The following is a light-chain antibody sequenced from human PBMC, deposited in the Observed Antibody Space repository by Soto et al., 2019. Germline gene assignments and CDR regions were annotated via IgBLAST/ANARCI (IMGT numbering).Light chain of an antibody. V-gene: IGKV3-11*01. CDR3: QQRGNWPLT. Sequence: EIVLTQSPATLSVSPGDRATLSCRASQSVSRYLAWYQQKAGQAPRLVMYDAATRATGIPDRFSGSGSGTDFTLTISILEPEDFAVYYCQQRGNWPLTFGQGTRLEIQ. CDR2: DAA. J-gene: IGKJ5*01. CDR1: QSVSRY.